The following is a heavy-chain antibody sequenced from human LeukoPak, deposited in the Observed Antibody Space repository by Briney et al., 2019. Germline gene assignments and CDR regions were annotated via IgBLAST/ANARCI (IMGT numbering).Heavy chain of an antibody. CDR2: ISGSGGST. V-gene: IGHV3-23*01. CDR1: GFTFSSYA. Sequence: GGSLRLSCAASGFTFSSYAMSSVRQAPGTGLEWVSAISGSGGSTYYADSVKGRFTISRDNSKNTLYLQMNSLRAEDTAVYYCAKRGGYVDTAMADGYYWGQGTLVTVSS. J-gene: IGHJ4*02. D-gene: IGHD5-18*01. CDR3: AKRGGYVDTAMADGYY.